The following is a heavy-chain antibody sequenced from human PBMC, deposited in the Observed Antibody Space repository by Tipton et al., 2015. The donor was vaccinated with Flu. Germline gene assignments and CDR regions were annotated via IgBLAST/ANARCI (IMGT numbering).Heavy chain of an antibody. CDR3: ASGNFYDSSGYFAF. CDR1: GGSINSYY. J-gene: IGHJ4*02. V-gene: IGHV4-4*07. CDR2: THTNGNT. Sequence: TLSLTCTVSGGSINSYYWSWIRQSVGKGPEWIGRTHTNGNTNYNSSFGSRLTMSVDTSKSQFSMTLTSVTVADTAVYYCASGNFYDSSGYFAFWGQGILVTVSS. D-gene: IGHD3-22*01.